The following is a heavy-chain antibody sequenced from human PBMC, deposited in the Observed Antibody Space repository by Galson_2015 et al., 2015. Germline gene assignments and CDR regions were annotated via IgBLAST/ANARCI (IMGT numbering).Heavy chain of an antibody. D-gene: IGHD2-2*01. CDR1: GGSVSSGSYY. J-gene: IGHJ4*02. CDR3: ASFVVVPAAMAYFDY. V-gene: IGHV4-61*01. CDR2: IYYSGST. Sequence: ATLSLTCTVSGGSVSSGSYYWSWIRQPPGKGLEWIGYIYYSGSTNYNPSLKSRVTISVDTSKNQFSLKLSSVTAADTAVYYCASFVVVPAAMAYFDYWGQGTLVTVSS.